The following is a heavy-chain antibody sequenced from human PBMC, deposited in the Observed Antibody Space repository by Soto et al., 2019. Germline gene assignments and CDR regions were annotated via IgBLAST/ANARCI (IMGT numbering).Heavy chain of an antibody. V-gene: IGHV3-33*01. Sequence: GGSLRLSCAASGFTFSSYGMHWVRQAPGKGLEWVAVIWYDGSNKYYADSVKGRFTISKDNSKNTLYLQMNSLRAEDTAVYYCARTDIVATGEKLNDYWGQGTLVTVSS. J-gene: IGHJ4*02. CDR3: ARTDIVATGEKLNDY. CDR2: IWYDGSNK. CDR1: GFTFSSYG. D-gene: IGHD5-12*01.